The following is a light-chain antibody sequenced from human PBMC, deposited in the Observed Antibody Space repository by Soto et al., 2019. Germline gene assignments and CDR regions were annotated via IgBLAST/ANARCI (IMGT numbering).Light chain of an antibody. V-gene: IGLV2-8*01. CDR1: DSDVGGYNY. CDR2: EVT. Sequence: QSVLTQPASVSGSPGQSITISCTGTDSDVGGYNYVSWYQQHPGKAPKLIIYEVTKRPSGVPDRFSGSKSGNTASLTVSGLQAEDEAGYYCGSHAGDSNVVFGGGTKLTVL. CDR3: GSHAGDSNVV. J-gene: IGLJ3*02.